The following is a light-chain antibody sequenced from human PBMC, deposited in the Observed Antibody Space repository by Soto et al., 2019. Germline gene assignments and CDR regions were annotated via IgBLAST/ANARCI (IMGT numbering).Light chain of an antibody. V-gene: IGKV1-5*01. CDR1: QSISTY. J-gene: IGKJ1*01. CDR3: QQYNSYRT. CDR2: GAS. Sequence: DIQMTQSPSTLSASVGDRVTITCRASQSISTYLAWYQQKAGKAPKLLIYGASNLESGVPSRFSGSGSGTEFTLTISSLQPDDFATYYCQQYNSYRTFGQGTKVEIK.